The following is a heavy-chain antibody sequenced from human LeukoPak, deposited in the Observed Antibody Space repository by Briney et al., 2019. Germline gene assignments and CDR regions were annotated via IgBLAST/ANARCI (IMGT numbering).Heavy chain of an antibody. J-gene: IGHJ4*02. V-gene: IGHV3-74*01. Sequence: GGSLRLSCAAWGFTFSSYWMHWVRQAPGKGLVWVSRINSDGSSTSYADSVKGRFTISRDNAKNTLYLQMNSQKAEDTAVYYCAHENYDFWSGYYTFDYWGQGTLVTVST. CDR3: AHENYDFWSGYYTFDY. D-gene: IGHD3-3*01. CDR1: GFTFSSYW. CDR2: INSDGSST.